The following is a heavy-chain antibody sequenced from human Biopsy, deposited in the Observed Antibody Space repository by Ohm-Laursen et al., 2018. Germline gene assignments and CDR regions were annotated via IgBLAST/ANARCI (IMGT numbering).Heavy chain of an antibody. J-gene: IGHJ5*02. Sequence: SETLSLTCSVSGGSIISYYWTWIRQPPGKGLEWIGHVSNGGITNYNPSLKSRVTISKDTSKNQFSLQVNSVTAADTAVYYCARTPRDSFWSGSYKRGLWFDPWGQGTLVIVSS. V-gene: IGHV4-59*01. CDR3: ARTPRDSFWSGSYKRGLWFDP. D-gene: IGHD3-3*01. CDR2: VSNGGIT. CDR1: GGSIISYY.